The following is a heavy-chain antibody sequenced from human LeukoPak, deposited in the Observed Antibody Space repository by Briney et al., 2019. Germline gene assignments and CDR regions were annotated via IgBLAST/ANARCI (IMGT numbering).Heavy chain of an antibody. Sequence: GESLKISCTGPGNSFSGYWISWVRQVPGGGLEWMGAVYPDDSDTTYSPSFQGQVTISGDRSLNTVYLHWSRLWASDTGKYYCARSQPYSRGQPYFQSWGQGALVTVSS. CDR3: ARSQPYSRGQPYFQS. CDR1: GNSFSGYW. D-gene: IGHD4-4*01. V-gene: IGHV5-51*01. J-gene: IGHJ1*01. CDR2: VYPDDSDT.